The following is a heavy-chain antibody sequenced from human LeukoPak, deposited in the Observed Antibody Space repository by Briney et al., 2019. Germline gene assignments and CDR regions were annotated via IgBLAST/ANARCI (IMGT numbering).Heavy chain of an antibody. Sequence: GGSLRLSCAASGFTFSSYAMHWVRQAPGKGLEWVAVISYDGSNKYYADSVKGRFTISRDNSKNTLYLQMNSLRAEDTAVYYCALPYYYDSSGYYPPEHWGQGTLVTVSS. J-gene: IGHJ1*01. V-gene: IGHV3-30-3*01. CDR1: GFTFSSYA. CDR3: ALPYYYDSSGYYPPEH. D-gene: IGHD3-22*01. CDR2: ISYDGSNK.